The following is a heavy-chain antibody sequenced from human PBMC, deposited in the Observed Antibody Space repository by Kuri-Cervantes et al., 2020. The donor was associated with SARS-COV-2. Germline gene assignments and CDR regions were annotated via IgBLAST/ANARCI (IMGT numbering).Heavy chain of an antibody. J-gene: IGHJ6*02. V-gene: IGHV1-2*04. Sequence: ASVKVSCKAPGYTFTGYYMHWVRQAPGQGLEWMGWINPNSGGTNYAQKFQGWVTMTRDTSISTVYMELSRLRSDDTAVYYCARGMVRGIIQYYYYAMDVWGQGTTVTVSS. CDR3: ARGMVRGIIQYYYYAMDV. D-gene: IGHD3-10*01. CDR2: INPNSGGT. CDR1: GYTFTGYY.